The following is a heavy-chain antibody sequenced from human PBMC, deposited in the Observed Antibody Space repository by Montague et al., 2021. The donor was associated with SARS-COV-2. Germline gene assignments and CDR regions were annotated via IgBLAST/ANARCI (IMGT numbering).Heavy chain of an antibody. D-gene: IGHD3-16*01. J-gene: IGHJ4*02. CDR2: ISGGSETI. CDR3: AEHLVPWYYFDY. CDR1: GFFFNSYV. V-gene: IGHV3-23*01. Sequence: SLRLSCAASGFFFNSYVMSWVRQAPGKGLEWVSSISGGSETINYADSVKGRFTISRDRSKNTLYLQLNNLRADDAAVYYCAEHLVPWYYFDYWGQGTLVTVSS.